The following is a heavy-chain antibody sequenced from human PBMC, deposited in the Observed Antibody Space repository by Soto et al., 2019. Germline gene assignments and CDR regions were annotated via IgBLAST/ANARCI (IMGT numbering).Heavy chain of an antibody. D-gene: IGHD7-27*01. CDR2: FDPVNSET. CDR1: GYSCTTNW. Sequence: PGESLKISCKGLGYSCTTNWIRGVRQTPGKGLEWMAIFDPVNSETRYSTSFQGQVTISAARSIINAYLQWSSLKASDTAMYFWAESNVGTLPLWFDPWGQGTLVTVSS. J-gene: IGHJ5*02. V-gene: IGHV5-51*01. CDR3: AESNVGTLPLWFDP.